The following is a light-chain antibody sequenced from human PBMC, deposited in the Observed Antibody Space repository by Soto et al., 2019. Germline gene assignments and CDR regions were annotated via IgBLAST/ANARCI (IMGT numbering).Light chain of an antibody. V-gene: IGKV3-15*01. CDR1: QSVGSN. CDR3: LEYNKCRPVRR. CDR2: GAS. J-gene: IGKJ1*01. Sequence: EIVMTQSPATLSVSPGERATLSCRASQSVGSNLAWYQQKPGQAPRLLIYGASTRANGIPARFSGSGSLKEFTLTICCLQFEDFVFYFCLEYNKCRPVRRFGQGTKLEIK.